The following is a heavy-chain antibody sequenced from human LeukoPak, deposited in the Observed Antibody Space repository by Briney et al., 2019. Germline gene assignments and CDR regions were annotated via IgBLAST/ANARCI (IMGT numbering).Heavy chain of an antibody. J-gene: IGHJ4*02. CDR2: INPNSGGT. D-gene: IGHD6-19*01. Sequence: ASVRVSSKASGYTFTGHYMHWVRQAPGQGLEWMGRINPNSGGTNYAQKFQGRVTMTRDTSISTAYMELNRLRSDDTAVYYCARDRAVAGGEELDYWGQGALVTVSS. CDR1: GYTFTGHY. CDR3: ARDRAVAGGEELDY. V-gene: IGHV1-2*06.